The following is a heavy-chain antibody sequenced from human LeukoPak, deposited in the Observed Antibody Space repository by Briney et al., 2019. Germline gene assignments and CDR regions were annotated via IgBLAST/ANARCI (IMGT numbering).Heavy chain of an antibody. Sequence: ASVKVSCKASGYNFTDYYIHWVRQAPGQGLEWMGWINPKSGGTNYAQKFRGRVTMTRDTSISTAYMELSGLRSDDTAVYYCARVGNTLRYCSRTSCYPIFDYWGQGTLVTVSS. CDR3: ARVGNTLRYCSRTSCYPIFDY. D-gene: IGHD2-2*01. J-gene: IGHJ4*02. CDR2: INPKSGGT. CDR1: GYNFTDYY. V-gene: IGHV1-2*02.